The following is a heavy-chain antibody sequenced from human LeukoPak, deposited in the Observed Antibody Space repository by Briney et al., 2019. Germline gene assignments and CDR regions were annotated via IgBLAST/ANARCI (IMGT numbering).Heavy chain of an antibody. CDR2: LNPSTGGT. CDR3: ARSERVKGIFDF. V-gene: IGHV1-2*02. J-gene: IGHJ4*02. D-gene: IGHD1-1*01. Sequence: ASVKVSCKASGYIFTNYYIHWVRQAPGQGLEWMGWLNPSTGGTDFAQKFQGRVTLTRDTSLTTAYVDLTSLSSDDTAVYYCARSERVKGIFDFWGQGTLVIVSS. CDR1: GYIFTNYY.